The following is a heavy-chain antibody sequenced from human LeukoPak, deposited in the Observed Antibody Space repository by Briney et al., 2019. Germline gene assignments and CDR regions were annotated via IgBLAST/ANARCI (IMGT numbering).Heavy chain of an antibody. J-gene: IGHJ4*02. CDR2: IYYSGST. CDR3: ARGNYDFWSGYYMIRGDYFDY. CDR1: GGSISSSSYY. V-gene: IGHV4-39*01. Sequence: SETLSLTCTVSGGSISSSSYYWGWIRQPPGKGLEWIGSIYYSGSTYHNPSLKSRVTISVDTSKNQFSLKLSSVTAADTAVYYCARGNYDFWSGYYMIRGDYFDYWGQGTLVTVSS. D-gene: IGHD3-3*01.